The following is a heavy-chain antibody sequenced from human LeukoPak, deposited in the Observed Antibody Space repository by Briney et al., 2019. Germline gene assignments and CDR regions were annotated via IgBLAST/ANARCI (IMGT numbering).Heavy chain of an antibody. CDR1: GFTFSSYA. CDR2: ISGSGGST. J-gene: IGHJ4*02. Sequence: PGGSLRLSCAASGFTFSSYAMSWVRQAPGKGLEWVSAISGSGGSTYYADSVKGRFTISRDNSKNTLYLQMNSLRAEDTAVYYCAKDIREGIAAAGTPSYFDYWGQGTLVTVSS. V-gene: IGHV3-23*01. CDR3: AKDIREGIAAAGTPSYFDY. D-gene: IGHD6-13*01.